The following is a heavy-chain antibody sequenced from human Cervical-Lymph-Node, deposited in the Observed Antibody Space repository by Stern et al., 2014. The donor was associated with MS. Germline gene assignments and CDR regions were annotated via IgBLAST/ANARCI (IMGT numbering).Heavy chain of an antibody. D-gene: IGHD2-2*01. J-gene: IGHJ5*02. V-gene: IGHV4-39*01. Sequence: QLQLQESGPGLVKPSETLSLTCTVSGGSISSSSYYWGWIRQPPGKGLEWIGSIYYSGSTYYNPSLKSRVTLSVAPVKNPFSLKRSSVTAADTAVYYCARWAYSSSWYNWFDPWGQGTLVTVSS. CDR1: GGSISSSSYY. CDR2: IYYSGST. CDR3: ARWAYSSSWYNWFDP.